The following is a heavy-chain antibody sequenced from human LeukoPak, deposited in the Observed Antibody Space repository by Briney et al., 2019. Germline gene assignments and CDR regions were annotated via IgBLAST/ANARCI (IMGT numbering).Heavy chain of an antibody. CDR3: ARDQVGGAVDY. Sequence: ERSLRLSCAASGFTFSTYAMHWVRQAPGKGLEWVAVISDSGTKKYYADSVKGRFTLSRDNSKNMLYLRMNSLRVEDTAVYYCARDQVGGAVDYWGQGTLVTVSS. V-gene: IGHV3-30-3*01. CDR1: GFTFSTYA. D-gene: IGHD6-13*01. CDR2: ISDSGTKK. J-gene: IGHJ4*02.